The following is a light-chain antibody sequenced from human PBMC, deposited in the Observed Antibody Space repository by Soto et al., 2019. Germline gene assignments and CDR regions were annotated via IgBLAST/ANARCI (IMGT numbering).Light chain of an antibody. Sequence: EIVLTHSPGTLSLSPGERATLSCRASQSVSSSYLAWYQQKPGQAPRLLIYGASNRATGIPDRLSGSGSGKNLTLTISRLEPEDFEVYYCQQYGSSEWTVGQGAKVDIK. CDR1: QSVSSSY. J-gene: IGKJ1*01. CDR2: GAS. CDR3: QQYGSSEWT. V-gene: IGKV3-20*01.